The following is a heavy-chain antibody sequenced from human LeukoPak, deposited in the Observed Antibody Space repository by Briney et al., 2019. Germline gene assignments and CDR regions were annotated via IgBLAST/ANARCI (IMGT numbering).Heavy chain of an antibody. Sequence: GASVKVSCKASGYTFTGYYIHWVRQTPGQGLEWMGWINPNSGGTNYAQKFQGRVTMTRDTSISTAYMELSRLRSDDTAVYYCARYPYAVWFGGDYWGQGTLVTVSS. CDR3: ARYPYAVWFGGDY. V-gene: IGHV1-2*02. CDR2: INPNSGGT. D-gene: IGHD3-10*01. J-gene: IGHJ4*02. CDR1: GYTFTGYY.